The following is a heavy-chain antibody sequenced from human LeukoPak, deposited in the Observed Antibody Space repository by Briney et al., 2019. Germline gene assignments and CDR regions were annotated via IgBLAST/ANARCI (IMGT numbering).Heavy chain of an antibody. CDR2: ISSSGSTI. V-gene: IGHV3-48*03. J-gene: IGHJ6*04. CDR3: AELGITMIGGV. D-gene: IGHD3-10*02. Sequence: GGSLRLSCAASGFTFSSCAMGWVRQAPGKGLEWVSYISSSGSTIYYADSVKGRFTISRDNAKNSLYLQMNSLRAEDTAVYYSAELGITMIGGVWGKGTTVTISS. CDR1: GFTFSSCA.